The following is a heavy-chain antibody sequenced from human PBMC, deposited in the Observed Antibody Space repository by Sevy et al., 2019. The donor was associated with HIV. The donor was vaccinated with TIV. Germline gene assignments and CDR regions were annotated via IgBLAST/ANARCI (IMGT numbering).Heavy chain of an antibody. D-gene: IGHD1-1*01. Sequence: GGSLRLSCAASGFTFYWHSMNWVRQAPGKGLEWVSYISSSSSTTHYADAVKGRFTISRDNAKNSLYLQMDSLRAEDTAIYYCARGKREINDYWGQGTLVTVSS. V-gene: IGHV3-48*01. CDR3: ARGKREINDY. CDR2: ISSSSSTT. J-gene: IGHJ4*02. CDR1: GFTFYWHS.